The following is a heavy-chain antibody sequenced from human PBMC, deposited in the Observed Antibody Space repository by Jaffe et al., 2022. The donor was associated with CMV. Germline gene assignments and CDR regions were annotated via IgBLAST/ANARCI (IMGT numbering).Heavy chain of an antibody. V-gene: IGHV4-39*01. CDR1: GGSISSTDYY. Sequence: QLQLQESGPGLVKSSETLSLTCTVSGGSISSTDYYWGWIRQPPGKGLEWIGSISYSGSTYYNPSLKSRVTISTDTPKNQFSLKLTSLTAADTAVYYCARHRDDYSTYWFFDLWGRGTLVTVSS. J-gene: IGHJ2*01. D-gene: IGHD4-4*01. CDR2: ISYSGST. CDR3: ARHRDDYSTYWFFDL.